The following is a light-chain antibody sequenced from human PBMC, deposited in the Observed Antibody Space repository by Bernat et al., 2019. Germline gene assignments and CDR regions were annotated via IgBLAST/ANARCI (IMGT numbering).Light chain of an antibody. Sequence: IQMTQSPSSLSASVGDRVTITCRASQSINSYLNWYQHKPGKAPKLLIYAASSLQSGVPSRFGGIGSGTDFTLTISSLQPEDFATYFCQQTYSTPLTFGGGTKVGIK. CDR2: AAS. V-gene: IGKV1-39*01. CDR1: QSINSY. J-gene: IGKJ4*01. CDR3: QQTYSTPLT.